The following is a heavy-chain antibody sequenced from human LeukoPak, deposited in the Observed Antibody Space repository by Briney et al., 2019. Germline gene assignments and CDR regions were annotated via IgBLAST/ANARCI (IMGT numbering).Heavy chain of an antibody. CDR3: AKGPLWFGDLLTYYMDV. D-gene: IGHD3-10*01. Sequence: GGSLRLSCAASGFTFSAYGMSWVRQSPGQGLEWVSSIISSGSVTYYADSVKGRFTISRDNSKNTLYLQMNSLRAEDTALYYCAKGPLWFGDLLTYYMDVWGKGTTVTISS. CDR1: GFTFSAYG. CDR2: IISSGSVT. V-gene: IGHV3-23*01. J-gene: IGHJ6*03.